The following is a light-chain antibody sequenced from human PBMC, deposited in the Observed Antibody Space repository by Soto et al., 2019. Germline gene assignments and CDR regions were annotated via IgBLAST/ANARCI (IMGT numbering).Light chain of an antibody. CDR2: NAS. CDR1: QSVSTF. Sequence: EIVLTQSPATLSLSPGERAILSCRASQSVSTFLAWFRQKPGQPPRLLIYNASNRTTGIPARFSGSGSGTDFTLTISSLEPEDFAVYYCQQRGDWPPITFGQGTRLAIK. CDR3: QQRGDWPPIT. V-gene: IGKV3-11*01. J-gene: IGKJ5*01.